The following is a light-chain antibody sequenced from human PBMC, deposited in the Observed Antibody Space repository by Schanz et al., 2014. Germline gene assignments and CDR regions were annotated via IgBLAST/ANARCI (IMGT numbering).Light chain of an antibody. J-gene: IGLJ3*02. V-gene: IGLV1-40*01. CDR1: SSNIGAGYD. CDR3: SAWDDSMKRV. Sequence: QSVLTQPPSVSGAPGQRVTISCTGSSSNIGAGYDVHWYQQLPGTAPKLLIYGNSNRPSGVPDRFSGSKSDTSASLAISGLQSEDEADYYCSAWDDSMKRVFGGGTKLTVL. CDR2: GNS.